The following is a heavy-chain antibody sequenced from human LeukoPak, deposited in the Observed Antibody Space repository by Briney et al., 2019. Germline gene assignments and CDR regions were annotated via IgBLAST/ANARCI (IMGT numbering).Heavy chain of an antibody. V-gene: IGHV7-4-1*02. CDR3: ARDYTLALGTTTYFQH. J-gene: IGHJ1*01. D-gene: IGHD1-7*01. Sequence: ASVKVSCKASGYVFDIYAMIWVRQAPGQGLELMGWINTNTGNPTYAQGFTGRFVFSLDTSVSTAYLQISSLKAEDTAVYYCARDYTLALGTTTYFQHWGQGTLVTVSS. CDR2: INTNTGNP. CDR1: GYVFDIYA.